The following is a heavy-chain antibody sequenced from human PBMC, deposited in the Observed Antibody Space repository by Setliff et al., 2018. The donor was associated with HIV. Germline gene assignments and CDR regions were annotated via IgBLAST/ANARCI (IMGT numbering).Heavy chain of an antibody. D-gene: IGHD5-12*01. CDR2: IIPMYDTR. V-gene: IGHV1-69*13. Sequence: VASVKVSCKTSGGTFSSFVITWVRQAPGQGLEWMGGIIPMYDTRNYAQKFQGRVTITADEATSTAYMELSSLRSEDTAIYYCAKDAGYSGTAWGTWGQGTLVTVSS. CDR3: AKDAGYSGTAWGT. J-gene: IGHJ5*02. CDR1: GGTFSSFV.